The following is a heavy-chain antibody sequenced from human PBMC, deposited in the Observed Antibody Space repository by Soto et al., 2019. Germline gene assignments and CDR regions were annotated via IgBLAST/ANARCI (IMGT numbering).Heavy chain of an antibody. Sequence: GALVKVSCKASGGTFSSYAISWVRQAPGQGLEWMGGIIPIFGTANYAQKFQGRVTITADESTSTAYMELSSLRSEDTAVYYCASQNTIFGVGAVVYRAFDIWGQGTMVTVS. CDR2: IIPIFGTA. J-gene: IGHJ3*02. CDR1: GGTFSSYA. V-gene: IGHV1-69*13. D-gene: IGHD3-3*01. CDR3: ASQNTIFGVGAVVYRAFDI.